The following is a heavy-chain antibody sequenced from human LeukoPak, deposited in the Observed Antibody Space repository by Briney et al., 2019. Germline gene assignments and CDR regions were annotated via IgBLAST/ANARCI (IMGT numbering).Heavy chain of an antibody. CDR3: ARIDSSGYYYDYYYYGMDV. J-gene: IGHJ6*02. Sequence: GASVKVSCKASDYTFTSYGISWVRQAPGQGLEWMGWISAYNGNTNYAQKLQGRVTMTTDTSTSTAYMELRSLRSDGTAVYYCARIDSSGYYYDYYYYGMDVWGQGTTVTVSS. CDR2: ISAYNGNT. D-gene: IGHD3-22*01. V-gene: IGHV1-18*01. CDR1: DYTFTSYG.